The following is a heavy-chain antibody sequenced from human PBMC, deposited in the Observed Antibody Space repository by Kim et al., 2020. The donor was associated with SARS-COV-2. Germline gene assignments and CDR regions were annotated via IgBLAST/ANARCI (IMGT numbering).Heavy chain of an antibody. J-gene: IGHJ3*02. D-gene: IGHD3-22*01. CDR3: ASLNYYDTLAAFDI. CDR2: IYSGGST. Sequence: GGSLRLSCAASGFTVSSNYMSWVRQAPGKGLEWVSVIYSGGSTYYADSVKGRFTISRHNSKNTLYLQMNSLRAEDTAVYYCASLNYYDTLAAFDIWGQGTMVTVSS. CDR1: GFTVSSNY. V-gene: IGHV3-53*04.